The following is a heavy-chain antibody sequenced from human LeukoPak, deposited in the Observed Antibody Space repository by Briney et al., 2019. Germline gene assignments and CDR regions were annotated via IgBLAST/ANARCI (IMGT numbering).Heavy chain of an antibody. CDR3: TTGSGYYYGMDV. CDR2: IKSKTDGGTT. CDR1: GFTFSNAW. D-gene: IGHD1-26*01. J-gene: IGHJ6*02. Sequence: GGSLRLSCAASGFTFSNAWMSWVRQAPGKGLEWVGRIKSKTDGGTTDYAAPVKGRFTISRDDSKNALYLQMNSLKTEDTAVYYCTTGSGYYYGMDVWGQGTTVTVSS. V-gene: IGHV3-15*01.